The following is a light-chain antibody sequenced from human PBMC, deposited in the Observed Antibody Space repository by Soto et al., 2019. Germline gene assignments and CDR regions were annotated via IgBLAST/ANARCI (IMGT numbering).Light chain of an antibody. V-gene: IGKV1-9*01. CDR1: QDISNY. CDR3: QHLNYYPYT. CDR2: GAF. Sequence: DIQLTQSPSFLSAAVGDRVTIICRASQDISNYLAWYQQKPGKAPKLLIFGAFNLQSGVPSRFSGSGSGTEFTLTISSLQPEDFAIYYCQHLNYYPYTFGQGTKLEIK. J-gene: IGKJ2*01.